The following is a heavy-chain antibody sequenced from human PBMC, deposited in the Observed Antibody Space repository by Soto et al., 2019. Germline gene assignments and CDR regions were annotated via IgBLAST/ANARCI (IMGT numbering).Heavy chain of an antibody. D-gene: IGHD6-6*01. CDR3: ARDGSAYSSSYFDY. J-gene: IGHJ4*02. Sequence: NPSETLSLTCTVSGGSISSYYWSWIRQPPGKGLEWIGYIYYSGSTNYNPSLKSRVTISVDTSKNQFSLKLSSVTAADTAVYYCARDGSAYSSSYFDYWGQGTLVTVSS. V-gene: IGHV4-59*01. CDR1: GGSISSYY. CDR2: IYYSGST.